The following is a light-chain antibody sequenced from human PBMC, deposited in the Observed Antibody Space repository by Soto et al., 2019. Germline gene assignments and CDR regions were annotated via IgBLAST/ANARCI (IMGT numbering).Light chain of an antibody. J-gene: IGLJ1*01. CDR3: SSYTSSSPYV. CDR2: DVS. CDR1: SSDVGGYNY. Sequence: QSVLTQRACVSGSPGQSVTISCTGTSSDVGGYNYVSWYQQHPGKAPKLMIYDVSNRPSGVSNRFSGSKSGNTASLTISGLQAEDEADYYCSSYTSSSPYVFGTGTKLTVL. V-gene: IGLV2-14*01.